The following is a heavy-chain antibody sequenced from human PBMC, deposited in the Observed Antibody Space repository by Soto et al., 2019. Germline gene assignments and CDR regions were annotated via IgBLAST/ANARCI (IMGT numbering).Heavy chain of an antibody. CDR1: GGSFSGYY. CDR2: INHSGST. Sequence: QVQLQQWGAGLLKPSETLSLTCAVYGGSFSGYYWSWIRQPPGKGLEWIGEINHSGSTNYNPSLKSRVTISVDTSKNQFSLKLSSVTAADTAVYYCARGHRKLYSSSWYAFDIWGQGTMVTVSS. CDR3: ARGHRKLYSSSWYAFDI. J-gene: IGHJ3*02. V-gene: IGHV4-34*01. D-gene: IGHD6-13*01.